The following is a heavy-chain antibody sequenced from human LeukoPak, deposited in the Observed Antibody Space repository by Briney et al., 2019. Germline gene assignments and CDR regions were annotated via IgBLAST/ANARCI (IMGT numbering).Heavy chain of an antibody. Sequence: PGGSLRLSCAASGFTFSSYEMNWVRQAPGKGLEWVSYISSSGSTIYYADSVKGRFTISRDNAKNSLYLQMNSLRAEDTAVYYCASFVVVPAGKGNAFDIWGQGTMVTVSS. V-gene: IGHV3-48*03. D-gene: IGHD2-2*01. J-gene: IGHJ3*02. CDR2: ISSSGSTI. CDR1: GFTFSSYE. CDR3: ASFVVVPAGKGNAFDI.